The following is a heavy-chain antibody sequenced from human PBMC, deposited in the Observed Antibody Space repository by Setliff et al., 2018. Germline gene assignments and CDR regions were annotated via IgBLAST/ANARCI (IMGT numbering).Heavy chain of an antibody. Sequence: ASVKVSCKASGYTFSPYAISWVRQAPGQGLEWLGWISVYSGNTDYAQNFQGRVTMTADTSTSTAYMELRSLRSDDTAVYYCARDVGAYCSGRICHPGYWGQGTLVTVSS. CDR1: GYTFSPYA. J-gene: IGHJ4*02. CDR3: ARDVGAYCSGRICHPGY. CDR2: ISVYSGNT. V-gene: IGHV1-18*01. D-gene: IGHD2-15*01.